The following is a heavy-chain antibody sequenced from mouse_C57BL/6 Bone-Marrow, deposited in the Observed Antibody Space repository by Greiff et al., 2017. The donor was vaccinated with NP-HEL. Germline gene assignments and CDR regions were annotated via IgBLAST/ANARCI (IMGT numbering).Heavy chain of an antibody. CDR3: TTRGQLRLLYFDY. CDR2: IDPENGDT. D-gene: IGHD3-2*02. V-gene: IGHV14-4*01. J-gene: IGHJ2*01. CDR1: GFNIKDDY. Sequence: VQLKESGAELVRPGASVKLSCTASGFNIKDDYMHWVKQRPEQGLEWIGWIDPENGDTEYASKFQGKATITADTSFNTAYLQLSSLTSEDTAVYYCTTRGQLRLLYFDYWGQGTTLTVSS.